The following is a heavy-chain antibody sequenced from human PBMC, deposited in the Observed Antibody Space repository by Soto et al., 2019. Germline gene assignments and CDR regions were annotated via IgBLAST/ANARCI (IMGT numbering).Heavy chain of an antibody. CDR1: GFTFSSYA. CDR2: ISGSGGST. J-gene: IGHJ4*02. CDR3: AKDVLTRAVPSEWVCGGDCYGKGD. Sequence: GGSLRLSCAASGFTFSSYAMSWVRQAPGKGLEWVSAISGSGGSTYYADSVKGRFTISRDNSKNTLYLQMNSLRAEDTAVYYCAKDVLTRAVPSEWVCGGDCYGKGDWGQGTLVTVSS. D-gene: IGHD2-21*02. V-gene: IGHV3-23*01.